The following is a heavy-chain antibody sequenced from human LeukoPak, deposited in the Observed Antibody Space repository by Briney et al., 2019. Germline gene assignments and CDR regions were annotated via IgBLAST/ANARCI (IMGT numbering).Heavy chain of an antibody. Sequence: PGGSLRLSCAASGFIFSNYAMSWVRQAPGKGLEWVAAISNSGGSTYYADSVKGRFTISRDNSKSTLNLQMNSLRVEDTAVYYCAKDLLSSMLRGVTIEGHDYWGQGTLVTVSS. CDR2: ISNSGGST. V-gene: IGHV3-23*01. D-gene: IGHD3-10*01. CDR3: AKDLLSSMLRGVTIEGHDY. J-gene: IGHJ4*02. CDR1: GFIFSNYA.